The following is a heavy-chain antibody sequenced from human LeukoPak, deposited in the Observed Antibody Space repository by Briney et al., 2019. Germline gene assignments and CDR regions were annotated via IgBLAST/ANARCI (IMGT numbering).Heavy chain of an antibody. J-gene: IGHJ4*02. V-gene: IGHV1-2*02. CDR3: ARGTPTTVHFDY. CDR1: GYTFTGYY. D-gene: IGHD3-10*01. CDR2: INPNSGAT. Sequence: ASVKVSCKASGYTFTGYYIHWVRQAPGQGLEWMGWINPNSGATNYAQKFQGRVTMTRDTSISTAYTELSRLRSDDTAVYYCARGTPTTVHFDYWGQGTLVTVSS.